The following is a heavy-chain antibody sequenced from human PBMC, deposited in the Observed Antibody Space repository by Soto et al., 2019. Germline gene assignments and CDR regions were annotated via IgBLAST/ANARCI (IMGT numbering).Heavy chain of an antibody. V-gene: IGHV4-59*01. J-gene: IGHJ4*02. D-gene: IGHD3-10*01. CDR2: IYYSGST. CDR3: AAQWFGEFYNYFDY. CDR1: GGSISSYY. Sequence: SETLSLTCTVSGGSISSYYWSWIRQPPGKGLEWIGYIYYSGSTNYNPSLKSRVTISVDTSKNQFSLKLSSVTAADTAVYYCAAQWFGEFYNYFDYWGQGTLVTVSS.